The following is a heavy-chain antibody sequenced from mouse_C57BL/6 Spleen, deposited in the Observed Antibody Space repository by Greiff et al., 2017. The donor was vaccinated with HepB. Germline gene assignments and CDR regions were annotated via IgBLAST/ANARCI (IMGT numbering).Heavy chain of an antibody. V-gene: IGHV5-15*01. J-gene: IGHJ4*01. D-gene: IGHD2-1*01. CDR3: ARRGGNYVDAMDY. Sequence: EVQLQESGGGLVQPGGSLKLSCAASGFTFSDYGMAWVRQAPRKGPEWVAFISNLAYSIYYADTVTGRFTISRENAKNTLYLEMSSLRSEDTAMYYCARRGGNYVDAMDYWGQGTSVTVSS. CDR2: ISNLAYSI. CDR1: GFTFSDYG.